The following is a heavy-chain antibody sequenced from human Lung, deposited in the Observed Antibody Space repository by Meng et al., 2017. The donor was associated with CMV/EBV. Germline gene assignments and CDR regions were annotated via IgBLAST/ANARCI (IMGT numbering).Heavy chain of an antibody. J-gene: IGHJ4*02. D-gene: IGHD2-21*01. Sequence: GGSLRLXCAASGLTFSSYGMSWVRQAPGKGLEWVSSIGATAGGTYYADSVKGRFTISRDNAKNTLYLQMNSLSAEDTVVYYCAKYSAVGERLYYFDYWGQGXLVTVSS. CDR2: IGATAGGT. CDR1: GLTFSSYG. CDR3: AKYSAVGERLYYFDY. V-gene: IGHV3-23*01.